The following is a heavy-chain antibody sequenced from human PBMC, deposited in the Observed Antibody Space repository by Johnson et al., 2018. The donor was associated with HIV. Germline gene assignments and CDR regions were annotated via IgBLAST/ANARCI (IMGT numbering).Heavy chain of an antibody. CDR2: ISSSGSTI. D-gene: IGHD4-11*01. CDR3: ARSLRRLQRVFDAFDI. J-gene: IGHJ3*02. CDR1: GFTFSDYY. V-gene: IGHV3-11*04. Sequence: QVQLVESGGGLVKPGGSLRLSCAASGFTFSDYYMNWIRQAPGKGLEWVSYISSSGSTIYYADSVKGRFTISRDNAKNSLYLQMNSLRAEDTAVYYCARSLRRLQRVFDAFDIWGQGTMVTVSS.